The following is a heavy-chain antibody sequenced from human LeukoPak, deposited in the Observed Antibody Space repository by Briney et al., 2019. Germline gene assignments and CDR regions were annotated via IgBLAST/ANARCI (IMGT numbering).Heavy chain of an antibody. CDR2: LSGDGDST. CDR3: AKDYDSSGYFLSFFDS. Sequence: GGSLRLSCAASGFTFDDYGMHWVRQVPGKGLEWVSLLSGDGDSTYYADSVKGRFTISRDNSKNSLFLQMNSLTTEDTALYYCAKDYDSSGYFLSFFDSWGQGTLVTVSS. V-gene: IGHV3-43*02. J-gene: IGHJ4*02. D-gene: IGHD3-22*01. CDR1: GFTFDDYG.